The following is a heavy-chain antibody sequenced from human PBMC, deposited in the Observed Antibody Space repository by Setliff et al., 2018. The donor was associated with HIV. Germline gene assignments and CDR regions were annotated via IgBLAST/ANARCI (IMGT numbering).Heavy chain of an antibody. CDR2: IYTSGST. CDR1: GGSISRGSYS. Sequence: SETLSLTCTVSGGSISRGSYSWGWIRQPAGKGLEWIGRIYTSGSTNYNPSLKSRVTMSLDTSKNPFSLKLSSVTAADTAFYYCARAPLSGGSFGWFDPWGQGTLVTVSS. CDR3: ARAPLSGGSFGWFDP. V-gene: IGHV4-61*02. J-gene: IGHJ5*02. D-gene: IGHD2-15*01.